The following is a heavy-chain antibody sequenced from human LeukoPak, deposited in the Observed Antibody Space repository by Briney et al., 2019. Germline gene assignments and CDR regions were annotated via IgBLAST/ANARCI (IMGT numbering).Heavy chain of an antibody. Sequence: ASVKVSCKASGYTFTGYYIHWVRQAPGQGLEWMGWINPNSGGTNYAQKFEGWVTLTRDTSINTAYMDLRRLKSDDTAIYYCARDISTTWAGVDYWGQGTLVTVSS. J-gene: IGHJ4*02. V-gene: IGHV1-2*04. D-gene: IGHD6-13*01. CDR3: ARDISTTWAGVDY. CDR1: GYTFTGYY. CDR2: INPNSGGT.